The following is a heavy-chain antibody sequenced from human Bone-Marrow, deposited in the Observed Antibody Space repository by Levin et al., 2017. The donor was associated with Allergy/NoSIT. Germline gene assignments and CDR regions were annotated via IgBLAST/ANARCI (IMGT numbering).Heavy chain of an antibody. D-gene: IGHD1-26*01. Sequence: PGGSLRLSCIGSGFTFSSYAMTWGRQAPGRGLEWVSSISGSGYSTHYADSVKGRSTISRDNSKNTLYLQMNSLRAEDTALYYCVQDRGATLGLFDSWGQGTLVTVSS. CDR1: GFTFSSYA. V-gene: IGHV3-23*01. CDR2: ISGSGYST. J-gene: IGHJ4*02. CDR3: VQDRGATLGLFDS.